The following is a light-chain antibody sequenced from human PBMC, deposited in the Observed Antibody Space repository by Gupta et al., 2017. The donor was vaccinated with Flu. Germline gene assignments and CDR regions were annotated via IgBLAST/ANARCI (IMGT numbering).Light chain of an antibody. CDR3: QQSYSNPRT. CDR2: SAS. J-gene: IGKJ1*01. Sequence: DIQMTQSPSSLSASIGDRVKITCRASQTISRSLNWYRQNPGKAPKLLIFSASSLQSGVPSRFSGSGSGTXFTLTIXSLEAEDFATYYCQQSYSNPRTFGXGTKVEI. V-gene: IGKV1-39*01. CDR1: QTISRS.